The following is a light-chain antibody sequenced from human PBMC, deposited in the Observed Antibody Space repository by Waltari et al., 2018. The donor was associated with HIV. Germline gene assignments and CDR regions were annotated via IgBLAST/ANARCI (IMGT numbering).Light chain of an antibody. V-gene: IGKV3-15*01. Sequence: EIVLTQSPATLSVSPGERATLSCRTSQNVRGALAWYQQKPGQAPRLLIFDASTRATGAPPRCSGGGSGTECTLTISILQSEDSAFYYCQQYNNWPPYTFGQGTKLEIK. CDR3: QQYNNWPPYT. J-gene: IGKJ2*01. CDR1: QNVRGA. CDR2: DAS.